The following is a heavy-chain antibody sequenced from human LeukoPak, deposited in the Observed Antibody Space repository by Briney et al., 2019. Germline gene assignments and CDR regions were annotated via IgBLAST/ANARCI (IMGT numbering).Heavy chain of an antibody. CDR3: AKPKRAPGAGGYFDY. Sequence: GGSLRLSCAASGFTFSDYYMSWVRQAPGKGLEWVSAISGSGGSTYYADSVKGRFTISRDNSKNTLYLQMNSLRAEDTAVYYCAKPKRAPGAGGYFDYWGQGTLVTVSS. CDR2: ISGSGGST. D-gene: IGHD7-27*01. V-gene: IGHV3-23*01. J-gene: IGHJ4*02. CDR1: GFTFSDYY.